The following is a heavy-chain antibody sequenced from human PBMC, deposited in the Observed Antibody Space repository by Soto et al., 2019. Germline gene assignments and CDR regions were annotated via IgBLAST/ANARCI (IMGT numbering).Heavy chain of an antibody. J-gene: IGHJ4*02. CDR2: IYYSGST. V-gene: IGHV4-31*03. CDR1: GDSISSGGYY. D-gene: IGHD5-12*01. Sequence: SETLSLTCTVSGDSISSGGYYWSWIRQHPGKGLEWIGYIYYSGSTNYNPSLKSRVNISVDTSKNQFSLKLSSVTAADTAVYYCARDQSGYESGNGFDYWGQGTLVTVSS. CDR3: ARDQSGYESGNGFDY.